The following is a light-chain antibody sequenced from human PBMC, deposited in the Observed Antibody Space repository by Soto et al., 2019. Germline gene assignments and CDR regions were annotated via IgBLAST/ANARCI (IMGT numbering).Light chain of an antibody. Sequence: EIVMTQSPATLSVSPGERATLSCRPSQSVSSNLAWYQQKPGQAPRLLIYGASTRATGIPARFSGSGSGTEFTLTISSLQSEDFAVYYCQQYNNRGTFGQGTKVDIK. CDR2: GAS. J-gene: IGKJ1*01. V-gene: IGKV3-15*01. CDR1: QSVSSN. CDR3: QQYNNRGT.